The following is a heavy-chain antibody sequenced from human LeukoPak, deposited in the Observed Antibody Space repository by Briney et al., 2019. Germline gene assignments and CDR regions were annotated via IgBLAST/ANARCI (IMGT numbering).Heavy chain of an antibody. Sequence: GAPVKVSCKASGYTFTDHYVHWVRQTPGQGLEWMGWINPKSGDTNYAQKFQGRVTMTRDTSIVTAYMELSSLTSDDTGVYYCGVHWGSGYYFDLWGRGILVTVSS. CDR3: GVHWGSGYYFDL. V-gene: IGHV1-2*02. D-gene: IGHD7-27*01. J-gene: IGHJ2*01. CDR2: INPKSGDT. CDR1: GYTFTDHY.